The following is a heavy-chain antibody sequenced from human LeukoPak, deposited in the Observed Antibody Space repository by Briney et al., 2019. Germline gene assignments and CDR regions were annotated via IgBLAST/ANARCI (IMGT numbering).Heavy chain of an antibody. Sequence: ASVKVSCKASGGTFSSYAISWVRQAPGQGLEWMGRIIPILGIANYAQKFQGRVTITADKSTSTAYMELSSLRSEDTAVYYCARGHEGVLWFGHYGMDVWGQGTTVTVSS. J-gene: IGHJ6*02. V-gene: IGHV1-69*04. CDR1: GGTFSSYA. CDR2: IIPILGIA. CDR3: ARGHEGVLWFGHYGMDV. D-gene: IGHD3-10*01.